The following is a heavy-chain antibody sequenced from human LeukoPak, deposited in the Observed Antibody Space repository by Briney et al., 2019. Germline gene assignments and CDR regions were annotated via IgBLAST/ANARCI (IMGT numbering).Heavy chain of an antibody. J-gene: IGHJ4*02. D-gene: IGHD1-1*01. Sequence: PGGSLRLSCAASGFTFSSYAMSWVRQAPGKGLEWVSAISGSGGSTYYADSVKGRFTISRDNSKNTLYLQMNSLRAEDTAVYYCAKDRLERRPTVRRSGNDDYWGQGTLVTVSS. CDR2: ISGSGGST. CDR1: GFTFSSYA. V-gene: IGHV3-23*01. CDR3: AKDRLERRPTVRRSGNDDY.